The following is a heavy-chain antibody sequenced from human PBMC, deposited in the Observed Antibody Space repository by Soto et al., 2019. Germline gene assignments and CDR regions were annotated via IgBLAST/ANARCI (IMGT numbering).Heavy chain of an antibody. CDR2: IIPIFGTA. CDR3: ARVVGIAVAGPLYYYYGMDV. V-gene: IGHV1-69*12. Sequence: QVQLVQSGAEVKKPGSSVKVSCKASGGTFSSYAISWVRQAPGQGLEWMGGIIPIFGTANYAQKFQGRVTITADEPTPTASMELSSLRSEDTAVYYCARVVGIAVAGPLYYYYGMDVWGQGTTVTVSS. D-gene: IGHD6-19*01. J-gene: IGHJ6*02. CDR1: GGTFSSYA.